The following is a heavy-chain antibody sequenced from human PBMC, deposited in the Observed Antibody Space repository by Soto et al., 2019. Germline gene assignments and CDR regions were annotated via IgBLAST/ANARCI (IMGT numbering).Heavy chain of an antibody. CDR2: ISSGSSYI. V-gene: IGHV3-21*01. Sequence: GGSLRLSCAASGFTFSSYSMNWVRQAPGKGLEWVSSISSGSSYIYYADSLKGRFTISRDNAKNSLYLQMNSLRAEDTAVYYCARDSYVDTAMEAYFDSWGQGTLVTVPQ. CDR1: GFTFSSYS. D-gene: IGHD5-18*01. J-gene: IGHJ4*02. CDR3: ARDSYVDTAMEAYFDS.